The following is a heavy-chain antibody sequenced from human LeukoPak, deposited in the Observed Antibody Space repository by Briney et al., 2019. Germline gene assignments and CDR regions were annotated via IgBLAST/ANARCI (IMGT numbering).Heavy chain of an antibody. CDR2: IYHSGST. CDR1: GGSIRSGAYY. V-gene: IGHV4-30-2*01. Sequence: PSQTLSLTCTVSGGSIRSGAYYWSWIRQPPGTGLEWIGYIYHSGSTFYNPSLKSRVTISVDKSKNQFSLNVSSVTTADSAVYYCARAMVRGVVAAFDIWGQGTMVTVSS. CDR3: ARAMVRGVVAAFDI. J-gene: IGHJ3*02. D-gene: IGHD3-10*01.